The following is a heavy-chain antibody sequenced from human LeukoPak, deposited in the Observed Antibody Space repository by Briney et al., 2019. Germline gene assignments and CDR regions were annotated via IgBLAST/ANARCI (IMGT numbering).Heavy chain of an antibody. V-gene: IGHV3-64*04. CDR2: ISSNGGST. CDR3: AKGSRIWGNYYFDF. CDR1: GFTFSRYA. Sequence: GGSLRLSCSASGFTFSRYAMHWVRQAPGKGLEYVSAISSNGGSTYYADSVKGRFTISRDSSKNTLYLQMNSLRAEDTAVYYCAKGSRIWGNYYFDFWSQGTLVTVSS. D-gene: IGHD3-16*01. J-gene: IGHJ4*02.